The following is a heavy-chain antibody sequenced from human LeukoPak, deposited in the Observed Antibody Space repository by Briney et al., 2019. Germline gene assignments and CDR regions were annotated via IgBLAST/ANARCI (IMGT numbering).Heavy chain of an antibody. Sequence: GGSLRLSCAASGFTFSSYAMSWVRQAPGKGLEWVSAISGSGGSTYYADSVKGRFTISRDNSKNTLYLQMNSLRAEDTAVYYCARALYSSSSGEWFDPWGQGTLVTVSS. CDR3: ARALYSSSSGEWFDP. V-gene: IGHV3-23*01. D-gene: IGHD6-6*01. CDR2: ISGSGGST. CDR1: GFTFSSYA. J-gene: IGHJ5*02.